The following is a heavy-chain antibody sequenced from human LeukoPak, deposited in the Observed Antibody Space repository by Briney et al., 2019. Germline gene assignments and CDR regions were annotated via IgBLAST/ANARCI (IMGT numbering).Heavy chain of an antibody. D-gene: IGHD6-13*01. CDR3: AKDAHSSSWYYFDY. V-gene: IGHV3-43*01. Sequence: GGSLRLSCAASGFTFDDYSMHWVRQAPRKGLEWVYLISWDGGSTYYADSVKGPFTISRDNSKNSLYLQMNSLRTEDTALYYCAKDAHSSSWYYFDYWGQGTLVTVSS. J-gene: IGHJ4*02. CDR1: GFTFDDYS. CDR2: ISWDGGST.